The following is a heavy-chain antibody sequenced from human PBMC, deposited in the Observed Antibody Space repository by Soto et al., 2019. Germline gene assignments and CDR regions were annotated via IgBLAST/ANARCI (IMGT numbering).Heavy chain of an antibody. J-gene: IGHJ6*02. CDR1: GYNFATDW. Sequence: GESLKISCQGSGYNFATDWIGWVRQMPGKGLEWMGIIYPADSDTRYSPSSQGQVTISADKSISTAYLQWSSLKASDTAMYFCARYWHSYSLNYYRGVDVWGQGTTVTVSS. CDR2: IYPADSDT. CDR3: ARYWHSYSLNYYRGVDV. V-gene: IGHV5-51*01. D-gene: IGHD5-18*01.